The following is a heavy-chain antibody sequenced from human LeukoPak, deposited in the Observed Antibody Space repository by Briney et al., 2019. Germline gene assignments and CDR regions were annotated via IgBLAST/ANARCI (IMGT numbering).Heavy chain of an antibody. CDR1: GYSISSGYY. Sequence: SETLSLTCAVSGYSISSGYYWGWIRQPPGKGLEWIGSIYHSGSTYYNPPLKSRVTISVDTSKNQFSLKLSSVTAADTAVYYCAREGNSGSYFKGEDFDYWGQGALVTVSS. V-gene: IGHV4-38-2*02. CDR2: IYHSGST. D-gene: IGHD1-26*01. J-gene: IGHJ4*02. CDR3: AREGNSGSYFKGEDFDY.